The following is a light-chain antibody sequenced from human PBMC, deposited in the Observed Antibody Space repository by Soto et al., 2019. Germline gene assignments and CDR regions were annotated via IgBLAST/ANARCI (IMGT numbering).Light chain of an antibody. V-gene: IGKV2-30*02. CDR2: KVS. Sequence: DVVMTQSPLSLPVTLGQPASISCRSGPSLVHSDGNTYLHWFQQRPGQSPRRLIYKVSNRESGVTDRFSGRGSGTDFTLMLSRVEAEEGGVYYCLQGTHLPYSFGQGTKLEIK. CDR3: LQGTHLPYS. CDR1: PSLVHSDGNTY. J-gene: IGKJ2*03.